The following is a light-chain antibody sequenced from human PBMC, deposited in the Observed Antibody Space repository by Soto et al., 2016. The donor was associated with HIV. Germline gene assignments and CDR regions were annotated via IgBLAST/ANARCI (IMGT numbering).Light chain of an antibody. CDR1: KLGDKY. Sequence: SYELTQPPSVSVSPGQTASITCSGDKLGDKYASWYQQKPGQSPVVVIYQDDKRPSGMSERFSGFNSGNTATLTISGTQAMDEADYYCQAWDSSTALYVLGTGTKVTVL. J-gene: IGLJ1*01. CDR2: QDD. V-gene: IGLV3-1*01. CDR3: QAWDSSTALYV.